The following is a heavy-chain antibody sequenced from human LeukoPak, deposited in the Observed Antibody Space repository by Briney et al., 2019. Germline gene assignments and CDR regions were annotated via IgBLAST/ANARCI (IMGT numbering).Heavy chain of an antibody. CDR3: ARRVVPAAIRGGAHYYHYYDMDV. Sequence: PSETLSLTCTVSGGSISSYYWSWLRQPPGKGLEWIGYIYYSGSTNYNPSLKSRVTISVDTSKNQFSLKLSSVTAADTAVYYCARRVVPAAIRGGAHYYHYYDMDVWGPGTTVTVSS. CDR1: GGSISSYY. D-gene: IGHD2-2*02. J-gene: IGHJ6*02. V-gene: IGHV4-59*01. CDR2: IYYSGST.